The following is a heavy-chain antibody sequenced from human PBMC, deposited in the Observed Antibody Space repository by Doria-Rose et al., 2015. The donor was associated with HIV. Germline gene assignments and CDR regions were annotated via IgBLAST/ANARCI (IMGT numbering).Heavy chain of an antibody. J-gene: IGHJ3*02. CDR1: GYSFTSYW. D-gene: IGHD1-26*01. CDR3: GRLKVGATEAFDI. V-gene: IGHV5-51*01. CDR2: IYPADSDT. Sequence: EVQLVQSGAEVKKPGASLTISCKGSGYSFTSYWIGWVRPLPGKGLEWMGIIYPADSDTRYSPSFEGRVTFSADKPNSTAYGQGSTLKAADTAIYYCGRLKVGATEAFDIWGQGTMVTVSS.